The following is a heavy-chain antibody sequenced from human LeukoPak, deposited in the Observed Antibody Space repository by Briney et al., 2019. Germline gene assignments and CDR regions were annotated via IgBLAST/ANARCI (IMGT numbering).Heavy chain of an antibody. CDR2: IYYSGST. CDR3: ARAGSSWYSTNQPPRNGPIDY. Sequence: PSETLSLTCTVSGGSISSYYWSWIRQPPGKGLEWIGYIYYSGSTNYNPSLKSRVTISVDTSKNQFSLKLSSVTAADTAVYYCARAGSSWYSTNQPPRNGPIDYWGQGTLVTVSS. V-gene: IGHV4-59*12. D-gene: IGHD6-13*01. J-gene: IGHJ4*02. CDR1: GGSISSYY.